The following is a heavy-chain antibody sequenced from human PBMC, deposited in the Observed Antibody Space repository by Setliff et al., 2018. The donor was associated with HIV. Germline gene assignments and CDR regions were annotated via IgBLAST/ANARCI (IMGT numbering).Heavy chain of an antibody. CDR3: AKLDYYDYSGSWARKSAIDF. J-gene: IGHJ3*01. V-gene: IGHV3-11*03. D-gene: IGHD3-22*01. CDR1: GFTFSDFY. CDR2: INSSSNYT. Sequence: GGSLRLSCKASGFTFSDFYMTWIRQAPGKGLEWVSDINSSSNYTTYADSVKGRFTISRDSSSNTLSLQMTSLRAEDTALYYCAKLDYYDYSGSWARKSAIDFWGRGTMVTVSS.